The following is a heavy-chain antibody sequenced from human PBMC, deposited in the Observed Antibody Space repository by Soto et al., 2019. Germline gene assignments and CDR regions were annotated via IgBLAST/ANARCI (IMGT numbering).Heavy chain of an antibody. CDR3: ASLNNWSSGDGRIDV. D-gene: IGHD1-20*01. CDR1: GGTFNTYT. CDR2: IMPLYAKP. V-gene: IGHV1-69*01. Sequence: QVQLVQSGAEVNKPGSSVKVSCKASGGTFNTYTISWVRQVPGQGLEWMGGIMPLYAKPTYAQTFQDRLMIAADEHTNTVYMELSSLRSEDTALYYCASLNNWSSGDGRIDVWGRGTAVSVSS. J-gene: IGHJ6*02.